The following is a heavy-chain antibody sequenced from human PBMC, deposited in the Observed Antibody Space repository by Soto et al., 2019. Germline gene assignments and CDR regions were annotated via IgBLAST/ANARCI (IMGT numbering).Heavy chain of an antibody. CDR3: ARALIYGTGRGEYYYYYMDV. CDR2: ISSSSSYI. V-gene: IGHV3-21*01. CDR1: GFTFSSYS. Sequence: GGSLRLSCAASGFTFSSYSMNWVRQAPGKGLEWVSSISSSSSYIYYADSVKGRFTISRDNAKNSLYLQMNSLRAEDTAVYYCARALIYGTGRGEYYYYYMDVWGKGTTVTVSS. J-gene: IGHJ6*03. D-gene: IGHD1-1*01.